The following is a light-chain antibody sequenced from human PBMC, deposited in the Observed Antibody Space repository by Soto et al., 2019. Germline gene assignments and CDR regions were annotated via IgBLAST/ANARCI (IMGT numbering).Light chain of an antibody. J-gene: IGLJ3*02. CDR3: SSYTSSSTVV. V-gene: IGLV2-14*03. CDR2: DVT. Sequence: QSALTQPASVSGSPGQSITISCTGTSSDVGGYNYVSWYQQHPGKAPKLMIYDVTNRPSGVSNRFSDSKSVNTSSLTISGLQAEDEADYYCSSYTSSSTVVFGGGTKLTVL. CDR1: SSDVGGYNY.